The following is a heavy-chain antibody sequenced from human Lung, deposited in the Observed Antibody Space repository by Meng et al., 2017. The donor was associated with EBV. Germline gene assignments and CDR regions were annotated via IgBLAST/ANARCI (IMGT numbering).Heavy chain of an antibody. D-gene: IGHD4-17*01. V-gene: IGHV4-59*01. Sequence: QRQLQESGPGLVKPSETPSLSCTCSAGSISSYYWGWIRQPPGKGLEWIGHIDYSGSTNYHPSLKSRVTISVDTSKNQFSLKVSSVTAADTAVYYCAVTTVRAPAYFDLWGRGTLVTVSS. CDR1: AGSISSYY. J-gene: IGHJ2*01. CDR2: IDYSGST. CDR3: AVTTVRAPAYFDL.